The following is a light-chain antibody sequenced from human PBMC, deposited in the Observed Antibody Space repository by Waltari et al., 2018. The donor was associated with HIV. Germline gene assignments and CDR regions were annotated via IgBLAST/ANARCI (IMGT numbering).Light chain of an antibody. CDR1: QTISGW. V-gene: IGKV1-5*03. CDR2: QAS. CDR3: QQYKSYPYT. J-gene: IGKJ2*01. Sequence: DIQMTQSPPALSASVGDRVTITCRASQTISGWLVWYQQKPGKAPKLHTYQASTSDTGVPSRFSGSRSGTEFTLTISSLQPDDFATYYCQQYKSYPYTFGQGTKLEIK.